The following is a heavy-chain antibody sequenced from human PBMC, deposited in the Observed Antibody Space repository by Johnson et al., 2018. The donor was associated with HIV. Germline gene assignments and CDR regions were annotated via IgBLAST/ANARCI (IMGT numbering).Heavy chain of an antibody. CDR2: INSDGSST. J-gene: IGHJ3*02. V-gene: IGHV3-74*01. CDR1: GFTFSRYW. D-gene: IGHD5-24*01. CDR3: ARGRWLQLQGAYDAFDI. Sequence: VQLVESGGGLVQPGGSLRLSCAASGFTFSRYWMHWVRQAPGKGLVWVSRINSDGSSTSYADSVKGRFTISRDNAKNTLYLQMNSLRAEDTAVYYCARGRWLQLQGAYDAFDIWGRGTMVTVSS.